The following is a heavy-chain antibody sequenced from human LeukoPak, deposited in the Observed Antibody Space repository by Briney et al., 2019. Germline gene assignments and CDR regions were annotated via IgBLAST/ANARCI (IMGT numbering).Heavy chain of an antibody. CDR2: IYSGGST. D-gene: IGHD3-22*01. CDR3: ARDSSGYYYDY. CDR1: GFTVSSNY. J-gene: IGHJ4*02. V-gene: IGHV3-66*01. Sequence: GGSLRLSCAASGFTVSSNYMSWVRQAPGKGLEWVSVIYSGGSTYYADSVKGRFTISRDNSNNTLYLQMNSLRAEDTAVYYCARDSSGYYYDYWGQGTLVTVSS.